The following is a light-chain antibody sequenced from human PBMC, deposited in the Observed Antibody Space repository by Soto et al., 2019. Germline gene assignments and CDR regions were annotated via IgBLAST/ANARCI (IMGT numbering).Light chain of an antibody. J-gene: IGLJ1*01. CDR1: ASNIGNNS. Sequence: VVTQPPSVSAAPGQRVTISCSGSASNIGNNSVSWYQQLPGAAPKLLIYDDNNRPSGIPDRFSGSKSGTSATLGITGLQTGDEADYYCGTWDTSLPACVFGPGTKVTVL. V-gene: IGLV1-51*01. CDR2: DDN. CDR3: GTWDTSLPACV.